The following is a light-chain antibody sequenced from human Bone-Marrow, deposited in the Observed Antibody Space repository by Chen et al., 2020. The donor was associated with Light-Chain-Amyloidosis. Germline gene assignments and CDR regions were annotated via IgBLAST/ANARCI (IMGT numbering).Light chain of an antibody. Sequence: QSALTQPASVSGSPGQSITFSCTGTSSDVGADNCVSWFQQHPGKVPKLMIYDVSNRPSGVSNRFSGSKSGNTASLTISGLQAEDEAHYYCSSKTTSNSLVFGGGTKLTVL. CDR3: SSKTTSNSLV. J-gene: IGLJ2*01. CDR1: SSDVGADNC. CDR2: DVS. V-gene: IGLV2-14*01.